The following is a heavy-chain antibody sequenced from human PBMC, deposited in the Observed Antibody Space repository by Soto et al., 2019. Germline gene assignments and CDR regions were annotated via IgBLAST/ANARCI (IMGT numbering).Heavy chain of an antibody. CDR2: IWYDGSNK. CDR1: GFTFSSYG. CDR3: ARDFMTTVTTVWFDP. Sequence: QVQLVESGGGVVQPGRSLRLSCAASGFTFSSYGMHWVRQAPGKGLEWVAVIWYDGSNKYYADSVKGRFTISRDNSKNTLYLQMISLRAEDTAVYYCARDFMTTVTTVWFDPWGQGTLVTVSS. J-gene: IGHJ5*02. D-gene: IGHD4-17*01. V-gene: IGHV3-33*01.